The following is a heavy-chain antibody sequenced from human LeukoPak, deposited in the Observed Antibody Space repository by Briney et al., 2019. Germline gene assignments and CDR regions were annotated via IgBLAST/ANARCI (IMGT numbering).Heavy chain of an antibody. CDR3: ARALMMWSLWYFDL. V-gene: IGHV4-59*01. CDR1: GGSISSYY. J-gene: IGHJ2*01. Sequence: PSETLSLTCTVSGGSISSYYWSWIPQPPGKGLEGIGYIYYSGSTNYNPSLKSRVTISVDTSKNQFSLKLSSVAAADAAVYYCARALMMWSLWYFDLWGRGTMVTVSS. CDR2: IYYSGST. D-gene: IGHD3-16*01.